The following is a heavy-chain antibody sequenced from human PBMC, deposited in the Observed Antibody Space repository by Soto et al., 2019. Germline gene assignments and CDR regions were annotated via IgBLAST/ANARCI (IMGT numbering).Heavy chain of an antibody. CDR3: ARDGGYYYGMDV. Sequence: QVQLVESGGGVVQPGRSLRLSCAASGFTFSSYGMHWVRQAPGKGLEWVAVIWYDGSNKYYADSVKGRFTISRDNSKNTLDLQMNSLRAEDTAVYYCARDGGYYYGMDVWGQGTTVTVSS. CDR1: GFTFSSYG. D-gene: IGHD3-16*01. V-gene: IGHV3-33*01. J-gene: IGHJ6*02. CDR2: IWYDGSNK.